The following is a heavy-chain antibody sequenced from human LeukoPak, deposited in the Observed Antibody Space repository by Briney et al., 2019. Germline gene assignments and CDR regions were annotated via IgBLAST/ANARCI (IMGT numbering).Heavy chain of an antibody. J-gene: IGHJ4*02. CDR3: ARGDSGSYYFDY. CDR2: ISGGGT. CDR1: GFTFSSYA. Sequence: PGGSLRLSCAASGFTFSSYAMSWVRQAPGKGLEWVSTISGGGTYYADSVKGRFTISRDNSKNTLYLQMNSLRAEDTAVYYCARGDSGSYYFDYWGQGTLVTVSS. V-gene: IGHV3-23*01. D-gene: IGHD1-26*01.